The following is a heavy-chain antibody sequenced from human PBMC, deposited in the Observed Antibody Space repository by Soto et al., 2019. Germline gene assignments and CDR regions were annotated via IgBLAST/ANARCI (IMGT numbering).Heavy chain of an antibody. CDR1: GFTFSSYG. Sequence: QVQLVESGGGVVQPGRSLRLSCAASGFTFSSYGMHWVRQAPGKGLEWVAVIWYDGSNKYYADSVKGRFTISRDNSKNTLYLQMNSLRAEDTAVYYCARDLGATVYYYYGMDVWGQGTTVTGSS. D-gene: IGHD1-26*01. V-gene: IGHV3-33*01. CDR2: IWYDGSNK. CDR3: ARDLGATVYYYYGMDV. J-gene: IGHJ6*02.